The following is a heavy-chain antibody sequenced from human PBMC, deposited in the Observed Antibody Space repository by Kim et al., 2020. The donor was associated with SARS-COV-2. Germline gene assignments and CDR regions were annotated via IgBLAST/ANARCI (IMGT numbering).Heavy chain of an antibody. V-gene: IGHV1-18*04. CDR1: GYTFTSYG. Sequence: ASVKVSCKASGYTFTSYGISWVRQAPGQGLEWMGWISAYNGNTNYAQKLQGRVTMTTDTSTSTAYMELRSLRSDDTAVYYCARVWPLRVVPATLRVGWFHPWGQGTLVTVSS. D-gene: IGHD2-2*01. J-gene: IGHJ5*02. CDR2: ISAYNGNT. CDR3: ARVWPLRVVPATLRVGWFHP.